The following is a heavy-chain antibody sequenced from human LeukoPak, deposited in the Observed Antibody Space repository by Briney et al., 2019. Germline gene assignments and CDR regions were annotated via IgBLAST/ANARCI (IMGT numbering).Heavy chain of an antibody. CDR3: ASPHIVATWDAFDI. D-gene: IGHD5-12*01. CDR1: GYSFTSYW. Sequence: GESLKIPCKGAGYSFTSYWIAWVRQMPGKGLEWMGIIHPGDSDTRYSPFFQGQVIISADKSISTAYLQWSSLKASDTAMYYCASPHIVATWDAFDIWGQGTMVTVSS. V-gene: IGHV5-51*01. CDR2: IHPGDSDT. J-gene: IGHJ3*02.